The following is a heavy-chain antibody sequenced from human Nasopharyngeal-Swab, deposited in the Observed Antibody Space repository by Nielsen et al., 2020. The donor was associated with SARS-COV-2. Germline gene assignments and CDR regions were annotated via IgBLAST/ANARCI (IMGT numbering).Heavy chain of an antibody. J-gene: IGHJ6*02. V-gene: IGHV3-64D*06. CDR2: TSSNGGST. D-gene: IGHD3-22*01. CDR1: GFTFSSYA. CDR3: VKDHRHSSGYYYYGMDV. Sequence: GESLKISCAASGFTFSSYAMHWVRQAPGKGLEYVSATSSNGGSTYYADSVKGRFTISRDNSKNTLYLQMSSLRAEDTAVYYCVKDHRHSSGYYYYGMDVWGQGTTVTVSS.